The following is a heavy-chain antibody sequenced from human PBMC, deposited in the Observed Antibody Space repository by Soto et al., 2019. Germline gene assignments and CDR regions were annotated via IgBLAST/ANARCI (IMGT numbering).Heavy chain of an antibody. V-gene: IGHV3-15*01. Sequence: GGSLRLSCAASGFTFSNAWMNWVRQAPGKGLEWVGRVKSKTDGGTIDYAAPVEGRFVISRDDSKNMLYLQMSSLKTEDSAVYHCTASFDFWGQGTLVTVSS. CDR1: GFTFSNAW. CDR3: TASFDF. J-gene: IGHJ4*02. CDR2: VKSKTDGGTI.